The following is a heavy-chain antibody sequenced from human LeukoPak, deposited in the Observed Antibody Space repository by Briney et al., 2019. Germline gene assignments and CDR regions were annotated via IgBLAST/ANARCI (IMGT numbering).Heavy chain of an antibody. Sequence: PEGSLRLSCAASGFISSSYAMSWVRQAPGKGLEWVSYGGSGGSTYYADSVKGRFTVSRDNSKSTLYLQMNSLTAEDTAVYYCAKVRGQYYHSYYMDAWGKGTTVTVSS. V-gene: IGHV3-23*01. CDR3: AKVRGQYYHSYYMDA. CDR1: GFISSSYA. J-gene: IGHJ6*03. CDR2: GGSGGST.